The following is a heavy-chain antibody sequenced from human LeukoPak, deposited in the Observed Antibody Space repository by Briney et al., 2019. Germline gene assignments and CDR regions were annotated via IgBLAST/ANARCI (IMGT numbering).Heavy chain of an antibody. V-gene: IGHV3-7*01. CDR3: ARVLHYYDSSTYYTDITGYFFDY. Sequence: PGGSLRLSCAASGFTFSSYWMSWVRQAPGKGLEWVANIKDDGSEKYYVDSVKGRFTISRDNAKNSLYLQMNILRAEDTAVYYCARVLHYYDSSTYYTDITGYFFDYWGQGSLVTVSS. CDR1: GFTFSSYW. J-gene: IGHJ4*02. CDR2: IKDDGSEK. D-gene: IGHD3-22*01.